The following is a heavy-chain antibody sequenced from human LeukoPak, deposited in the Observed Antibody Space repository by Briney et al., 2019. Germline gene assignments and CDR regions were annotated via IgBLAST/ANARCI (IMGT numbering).Heavy chain of an antibody. CDR2: ISYDGSNK. D-gene: IGHD6-19*01. J-gene: IGHJ3*02. CDR1: GFTFSSYG. CDR3: AEDYRWLVLSAFDI. V-gene: IGHV3-30*18. Sequence: GRSLRLSCAASGFTFSSYGMHWVRQAPGKGLEWVAVISYDGSNKYYADSVKGRFTISRDNSKNTLYLQMNSLRAEDTAVYYCAEDYRWLVLSAFDIWGQGTMVTVSS.